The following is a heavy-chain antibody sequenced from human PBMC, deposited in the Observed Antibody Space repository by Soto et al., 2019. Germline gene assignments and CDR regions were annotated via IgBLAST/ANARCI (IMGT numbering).Heavy chain of an antibody. D-gene: IGHD3-16*02. Sequence: GGSLRLSCAASGFTFSSYAMSWVRQAPGKGLEWVSGISGSIGYADSVKGRFTISRDNAKNSLYLQMNSLRAEDTALYYCAKDKGDYVWGSYRSGFDYWGQGTLVTVSS. J-gene: IGHJ4*02. V-gene: IGHV3-9*01. CDR2: ISGSI. CDR1: GFTFSSYA. CDR3: AKDKGDYVWGSYRSGFDY.